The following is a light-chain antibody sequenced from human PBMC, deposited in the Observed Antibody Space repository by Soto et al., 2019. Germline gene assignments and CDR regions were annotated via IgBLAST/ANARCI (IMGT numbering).Light chain of an antibody. CDR2: DTS. Sequence: QAVVTKEPSLTVYQGGTVTLTCGSSTGAVTSNHHPYWFQQKAGQAPRTLIDDTSNKHSWTPARFSGSLLGDKAALTLSGAQPEDESQYYCLLSYNAARVFGGGTKLTVL. CDR3: LLSYNAARV. CDR1: TGAVTSNHH. J-gene: IGLJ2*01. V-gene: IGLV7-46*01.